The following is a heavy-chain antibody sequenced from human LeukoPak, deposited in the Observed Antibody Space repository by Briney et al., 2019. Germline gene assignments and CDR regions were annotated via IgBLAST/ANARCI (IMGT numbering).Heavy chain of an antibody. J-gene: IGHJ4*02. V-gene: IGHV1-2*02. D-gene: IGHD2-15*01. CDR1: GYTFTAYY. CDR2: INPNSGGT. CDR3: AREGHCTGGSCLDY. Sequence: GASVKVSCKASGYTFTAYYIHWVRQAPGQGLEWMGWINPNSGGTNSAQNFQGRVTMTRDTSISTAYMELSRLRSDDTAVFYCAREGHCTGGSCLDYWGQGTLVTVSS.